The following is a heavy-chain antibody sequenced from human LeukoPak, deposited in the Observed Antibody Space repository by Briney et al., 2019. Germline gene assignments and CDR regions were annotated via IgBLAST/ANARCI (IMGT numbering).Heavy chain of an antibody. D-gene: IGHD4-17*01. Sequence: PSETLSLTCTVFGDSISSYYWSWIRQPAGKGLEWIGRIYSSGSTNYNPSLKSRVTMSVDTSKNQFSLKLSSMTAADTAVYYCARGVTTVTQLDVWGQGTTVTVSS. CDR2: IYSSGST. CDR1: GDSISSYY. V-gene: IGHV4-4*07. J-gene: IGHJ6*02. CDR3: ARGVTTVTQLDV.